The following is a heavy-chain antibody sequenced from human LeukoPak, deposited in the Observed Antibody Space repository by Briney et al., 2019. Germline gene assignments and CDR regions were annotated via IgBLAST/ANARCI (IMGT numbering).Heavy chain of an antibody. CDR1: GFTFSNYA. CDR2: ISHDGSSE. Sequence: RRSLRLSCAASGFTFSNYAMHWVRQAPGKGLEWVALISHDGSSEYYGDSMKGRFTISRDNSRNTFYLQMNSLRAEDTAVYYCASRFEWLSSFDYWGQGTLVTVSS. V-gene: IGHV3-30*03. D-gene: IGHD3-3*01. J-gene: IGHJ4*02. CDR3: ASRFEWLSSFDY.